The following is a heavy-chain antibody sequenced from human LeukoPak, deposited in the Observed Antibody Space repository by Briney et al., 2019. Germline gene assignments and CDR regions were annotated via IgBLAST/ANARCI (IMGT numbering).Heavy chain of an antibody. J-gene: IGHJ4*02. V-gene: IGHV3-23*01. CDR2: VNERGDII. CDR1: GLTFSRFP. CDR3: AKSNTIFGVLWD. D-gene: IGHD3-3*01. Sequence: PGGSLRLSCVASGLTFSRFPMTWVRQAPGKGLEWVSVVNERGDIIYDADSVKGRFTISRDNDKNTVYLQMDSLRADDTAVYYCAKSNTIFGVLWDWGQGTLVTVSS.